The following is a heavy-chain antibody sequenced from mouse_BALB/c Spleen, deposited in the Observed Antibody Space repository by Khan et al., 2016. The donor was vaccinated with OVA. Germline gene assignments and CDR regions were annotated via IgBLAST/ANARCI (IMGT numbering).Heavy chain of an antibody. CDR1: GYSITSGYA. CDR3: ARRNYCGYYFDY. J-gene: IGHJ2*01. CDR2: ISYSGGT. V-gene: IGHV3-2*02. D-gene: IGHD1-1*01. Sequence: EVQLQESGPGLVKPSQSLSLTCTVTGYSITSGYAWNWLQQFPGNILDWMGYISYSGGTSYNPSLKSLIFITRDTSKHQFFLQLNSVTTEDTATNYCARRNYCGYYFDYWGQGTPLTVSS.